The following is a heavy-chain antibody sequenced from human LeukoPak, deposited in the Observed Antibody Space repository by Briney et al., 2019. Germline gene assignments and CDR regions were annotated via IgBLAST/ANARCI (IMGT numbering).Heavy chain of an antibody. V-gene: IGHV4-4*09. J-gene: IGHJ5*02. D-gene: IGHD3-10*01. Sequence: SETLSLTCTVSGGSITGFYWSWIRQSPGKGLEWIGYIYTSGSTNYNPSLESRVTISVDTSKNRFSLNLSSVTAADTAVYYCARGYGSGILGWFDPWGQGTLVTVSS. CDR1: GGSITGFY. CDR2: IYTSGST. CDR3: ARGYGSGILGWFDP.